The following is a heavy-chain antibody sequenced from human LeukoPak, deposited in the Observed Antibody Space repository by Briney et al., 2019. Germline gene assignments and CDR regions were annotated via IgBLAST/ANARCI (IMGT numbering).Heavy chain of an antibody. CDR3: VKDRSIEAPKNDFFDS. CDR1: GFTFSSYA. D-gene: IGHD6-6*01. J-gene: IGHJ4*02. Sequence: GGSLRLSCAASGFTFSSYAMSWVRQAPGKGLEWVSAISGSGGSTYYADSVKGRFTISRDNSKNALYLQMSSLRADDTAVYYCVKDRSIEAPKNDFFDSWGQGPLVTASS. V-gene: IGHV3-23*01. CDR2: ISGSGGST.